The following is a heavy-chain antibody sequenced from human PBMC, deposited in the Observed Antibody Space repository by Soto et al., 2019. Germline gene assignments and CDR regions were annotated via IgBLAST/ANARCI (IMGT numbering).Heavy chain of an antibody. Sequence: AESLRPSYLPSGFTFRIYIMNRIRQAPGKGLEWFSYISSSSSTIYYAVSVKVRFTISRDNAKNSLYLQMNSLRAEDTAVYYCAREPGSSSQEAFDIW. CDR3: AREPGSSSQEAFDI. CDR2: ISSSSSTI. V-gene: IGHV3-48*01. J-gene: IGHJ3*02. D-gene: IGHD2-2*01. CDR1: GFTFRIYI.